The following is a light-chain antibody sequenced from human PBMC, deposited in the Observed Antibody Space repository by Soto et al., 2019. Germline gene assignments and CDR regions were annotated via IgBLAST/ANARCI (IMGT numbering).Light chain of an antibody. J-gene: IGKJ2*01. V-gene: IGKV3-20*01. CDR1: QSVSSSY. Sequence: EIVLTQSPGTLSLSPGERATLYCRASQSVSSSYLAWYQQKPGQAPRLLIYGASSRATGIPDRFSGSGSGTDFTLTISRLEPEDFAMYYCQQYGSSPYTFGQGTKREIK. CDR3: QQYGSSPYT. CDR2: GAS.